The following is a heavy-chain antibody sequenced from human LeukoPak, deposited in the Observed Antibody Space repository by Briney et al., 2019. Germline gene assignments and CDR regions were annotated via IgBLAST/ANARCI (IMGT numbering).Heavy chain of an antibody. CDR2: VNPSGGST. Sequence: ASVTVSFMAAGYTFNNHYIHWLRQAPGQGGEWMGVVNPSGGSTRFSQKFQGRVSMATDVSTGTVYMELSSLRSEDTALYYCARAPNYYDSNGYYSYYMDAWGKGTTVTVS. D-gene: IGHD3-22*01. CDR1: GYTFNNHY. CDR3: ARAPNYYDSNGYYSYYMDA. V-gene: IGHV1-46*02. J-gene: IGHJ6*03.